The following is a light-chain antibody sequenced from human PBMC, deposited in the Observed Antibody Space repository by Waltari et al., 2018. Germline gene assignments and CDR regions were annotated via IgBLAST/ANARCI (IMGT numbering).Light chain of an antibody. Sequence: DVVMTLSPLSLPVTLGQPASISCNSNRSLVHSDGNTSLHWFQQRPGHSPRRLIYKVSNRGSGVPKRFSGGGSGTEFTLKISRVEAEDVWVYFCMQVTHWPLTFGGGTTVEFK. CDR2: KVS. V-gene: IGKV2-30*02. CDR1: RSLVHSDGNTS. CDR3: MQVTHWPLT. J-gene: IGKJ4*01.